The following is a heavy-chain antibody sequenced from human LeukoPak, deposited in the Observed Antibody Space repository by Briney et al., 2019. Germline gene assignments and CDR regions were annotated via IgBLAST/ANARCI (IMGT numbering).Heavy chain of an antibody. D-gene: IGHD3-10*01. V-gene: IGHV3-7*02. CDR3: ARVYSANGYGSGYYDY. Sequence: GGSLRLSCAALGFTFSGYGMSWVRQAPGKGLEWVANIKQDGSEKYYVDSVKGRFTISRDNTKNSLYLQMNSLRAEDTAVYYCARVYSANGYGSGYYDYWGQGTLVTVSS. J-gene: IGHJ4*02. CDR2: IKQDGSEK. CDR1: GFTFSGYG.